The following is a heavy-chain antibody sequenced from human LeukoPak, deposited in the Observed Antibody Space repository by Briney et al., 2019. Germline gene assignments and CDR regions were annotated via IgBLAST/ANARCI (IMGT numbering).Heavy chain of an antibody. Sequence: SETLSLTCTVSGYSISSGYYWGWIRQPPGKGLEWIGSIYHSGSTYYNPSLKSRVTISVDTSKSQFSLKLSSVTAADTAVYYCARCHGGGLPYYDFWSGYSYYFDYWGQGTLVTVSS. V-gene: IGHV4-38-2*02. CDR1: GYSISSGYY. CDR3: ARCHGGGLPYYDFWSGYSYYFDY. J-gene: IGHJ4*02. D-gene: IGHD3-3*01. CDR2: IYHSGST.